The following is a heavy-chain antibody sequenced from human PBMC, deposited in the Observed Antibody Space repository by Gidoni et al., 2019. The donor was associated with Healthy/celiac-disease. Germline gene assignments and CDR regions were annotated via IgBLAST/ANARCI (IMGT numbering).Heavy chain of an antibody. CDR2: INTNTGNP. CDR1: GYTFTSYA. CDR3: ARDLYSSGWYIGSYYYYGMDV. J-gene: IGHJ6*02. Sequence: KVSCKASGYTFTSYAMNWVRQAPGQGLEWMGWINTNTGNPTYAQGFTGRFVFSLDTSVSTAYLQISSLKAEDTAVYYCARDLYSSGWYIGSYYYYGMDVWGQGTTVTVSS. V-gene: IGHV7-4-1*02. D-gene: IGHD6-19*01.